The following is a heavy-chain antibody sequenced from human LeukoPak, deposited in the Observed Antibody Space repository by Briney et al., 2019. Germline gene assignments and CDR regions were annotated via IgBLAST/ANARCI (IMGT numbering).Heavy chain of an antibody. CDR1: GFTFDDYA. CDR3: AKGPVDTAMVTRFDY. CDR2: ISWNSGSI. J-gene: IGHJ4*02. Sequence: PGGSLRLSCAASGFTFDDYAMHWVRQAPGKGLEWVSGISWNSGSIGYADSVKGRFTISRDNAKNSLYLQMNSLRVEDTALYYCAKGPVDTAMVTRFDYWGQGTLVTVSS. V-gene: IGHV3-9*01. D-gene: IGHD5-18*01.